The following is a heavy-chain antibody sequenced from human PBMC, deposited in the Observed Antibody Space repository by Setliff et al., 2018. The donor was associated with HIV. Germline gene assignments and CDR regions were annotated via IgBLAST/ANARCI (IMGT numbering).Heavy chain of an antibody. CDR1: GYTFTNYD. J-gene: IGHJ4*02. Sequence: GASVKVSCKASGYTFTNYDINWVRQSPGQGLEWLGWMNPNSGNTGYAQKFQGRVTITADESTSTAYMELSSLRSEDTAVYYCARGATITYYFDYWGQGTLVTVSS. D-gene: IGHD5-12*01. CDR3: ARGATITYYFDY. CDR2: MNPNSGNT. V-gene: IGHV1-8*03.